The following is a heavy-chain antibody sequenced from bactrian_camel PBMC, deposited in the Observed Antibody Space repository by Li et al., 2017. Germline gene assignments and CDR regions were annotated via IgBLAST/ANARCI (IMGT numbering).Heavy chain of an antibody. CDR1: RYNVNPKC. D-gene: IGHD8*01. V-gene: IGHV3S53*01. CDR3: AADAGCCNWDARRLSSAGFRY. J-gene: IGHJ6*01. CDR2: IAGSGSP. Sequence: HVQLVESGGGSVQTGGSLRLSCRASRYNVNPKCMGWFRQAPGKEREGVAVIAGSGSPGYADSVKGRFTISKDNAKNTLYLQMNALTIEDTAMYYCAADAGCCNWDARRLSSAGFRYWGQGTQVTVS.